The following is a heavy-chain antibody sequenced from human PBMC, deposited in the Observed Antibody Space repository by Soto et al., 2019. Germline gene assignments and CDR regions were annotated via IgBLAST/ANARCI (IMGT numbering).Heavy chain of an antibody. D-gene: IGHD2-15*01. V-gene: IGHV1-69*01. CDR3: ARDVLLVVVSATRAAGWFDP. J-gene: IGHJ5*02. CDR2: IIPIFGTS. Sequence: QLQLVQSGAEVKKPGSSVNVSCKTSGGSFSSNTITWVRQAPGQGLEWMGGIIPIFGTSNYAQKIQGRVTITADESTNTVYMELSRLRYEDTAVYYCARDVLLVVVSATRAAGWFDPWGQGTLVTVSS. CDR1: GGSFSSNT.